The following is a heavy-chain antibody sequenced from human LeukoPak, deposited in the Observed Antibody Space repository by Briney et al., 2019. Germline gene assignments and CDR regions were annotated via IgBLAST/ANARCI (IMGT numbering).Heavy chain of an antibody. CDR2: ISWNSGSI. CDR3: AKDIGYYYDSSGYSGYFDY. D-gene: IGHD3-22*01. Sequence: PGRSLRLSCAASGFTFDDYAMHWVRQAPGKGLEWVSGISWNSGSIGYADSVKGRFTISRDNAKNSLYLQMNSLRAEDTALYYCAKDIGYYYDSSGYSGYFDYWGQGTLVTVSS. J-gene: IGHJ4*02. CDR1: GFTFDDYA. V-gene: IGHV3-9*01.